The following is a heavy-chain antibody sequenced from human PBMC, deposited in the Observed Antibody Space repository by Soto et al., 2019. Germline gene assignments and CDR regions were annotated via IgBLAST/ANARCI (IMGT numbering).Heavy chain of an antibody. J-gene: IGHJ4*02. CDR2: IYHSGST. D-gene: IGHD5-12*01. CDR1: GGSISSGGYS. CDR3: ARDHHRYSGYDYVDY. V-gene: IGHV4-30-2*01. Sequence: PSETLSLTCAVSGGSISSGGYSWSWIRQPPGKGLEWIGYIYHSGSTYYNPSLKSRVTISVDRSKNQFSLKLSSVTAADTAVYYCARDHHRYSGYDYVDYWGQGTLVTVS.